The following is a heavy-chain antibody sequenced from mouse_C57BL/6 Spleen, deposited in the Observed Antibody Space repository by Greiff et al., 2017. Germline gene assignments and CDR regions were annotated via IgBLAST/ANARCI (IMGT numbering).Heavy chain of an antibody. Sequence: QVQLQQSGPELVKPGASVKLSCKASGYTFTSYDINWVKQRPGQGLEWIGWIYPRDGSTKYNEKFKGKATLTVDTSSSTAYMELHSLTSEDSAVYFCAREGYGSSYVGAMDYWGQGTSVTVSS. CDR3: AREGYGSSYVGAMDY. J-gene: IGHJ4*01. CDR1: GYTFTSYD. V-gene: IGHV1-85*01. CDR2: IYPRDGST. D-gene: IGHD1-1*01.